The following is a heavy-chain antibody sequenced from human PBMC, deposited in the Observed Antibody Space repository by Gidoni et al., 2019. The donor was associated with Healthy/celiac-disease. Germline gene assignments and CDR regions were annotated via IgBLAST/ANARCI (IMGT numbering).Heavy chain of an antibody. CDR1: GWSFSGYY. J-gene: IGHJ4*02. CDR2: INHSGST. Sequence: QVQLQQWGAGLLKPSETLSLTCAVYGWSFSGYYWSWIRQPPGKGLEWIGEINHSGSTNYNPSLKSRVTISVDTSKNQFSLKLSSVTAADTAVYYCARADDYVWGSYRPLVYWGQGTLVTVSS. CDR3: ARADDYVWGSYRPLVY. V-gene: IGHV4-34*01. D-gene: IGHD3-16*02.